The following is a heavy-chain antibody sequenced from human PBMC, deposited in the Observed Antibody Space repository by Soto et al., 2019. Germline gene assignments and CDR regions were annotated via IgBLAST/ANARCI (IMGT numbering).Heavy chain of an antibody. CDR1: GFTFSSYA. CDR2: ISYDGSNK. V-gene: IGHV3-30-3*01. CDR3: ARDHRTQSGIMDV. J-gene: IGHJ6*02. Sequence: QVQLVESGGGVVQPGRSLRLSCAASGFTFSSYAMHWVRQAPGKGLEWVAVISYDGSNKYYADSVKGRFTISRDNSKNPLYLQMNSLRAEDTAVYYCARDHRTQSGIMDVWGQGTTVTVSS.